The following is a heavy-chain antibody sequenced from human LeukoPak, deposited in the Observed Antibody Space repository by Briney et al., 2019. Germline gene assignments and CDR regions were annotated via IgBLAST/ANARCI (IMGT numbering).Heavy chain of an antibody. D-gene: IGHD1-1*01. J-gene: IGHJ3*02. CDR1: GLTVSSNY. V-gene: IGHV3-66*01. CDR3: AKDTQRIGTPPPLDI. CDR2: IYSGGST. Sequence: GGSLRLSCAASGLTVSSNYMSWVRQAPGKGPEWVSVIYSGGSTYYADSVKGRFTISRDNSKNTLYLQMNSLRAEDTAVYYCAKDTQRIGTPPPLDIWGQGTMVTVSS.